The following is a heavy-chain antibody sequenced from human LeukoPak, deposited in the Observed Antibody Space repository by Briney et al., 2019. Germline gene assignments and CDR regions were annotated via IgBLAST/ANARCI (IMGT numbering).Heavy chain of an antibody. CDR1: GGPISSGSYY. CDR2: IYYSGST. V-gene: IGHV4-39*01. CDR3: ARQLGRGAWCFDL. J-gene: IGHJ2*01. Sequence: SETLSLTCTVSGGPISSGSYYWGWIRQPPGMGLEWIGSIYYSGSTYYNPSLKSRVTISVDTSKNQFSLKLSSVTAADTAVYYCARQLGRGAWCFDLWGRGTQVTVSS. D-gene: IGHD7-27*01.